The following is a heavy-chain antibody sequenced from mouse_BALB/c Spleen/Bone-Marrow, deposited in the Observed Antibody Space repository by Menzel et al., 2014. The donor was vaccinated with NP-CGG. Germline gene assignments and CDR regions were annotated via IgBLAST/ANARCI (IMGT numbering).Heavy chain of an antibody. D-gene: IGHD1-1*01. CDR3: TRGGGSSYVEFAY. J-gene: IGHJ3*01. V-gene: IGHV1-5*01. CDR1: GYTFTSYW. Sequence: EVKLMESGTVLARPGASVTMSCKASGYTFTSYWMHWVKQRPGQGLEWIGAIYPGNSDTSYNQKFKGKAKLTAVTSTSTAYMELSSLTNEDSAVYYCTRGGGSSYVEFAYWGQGTLVTVSA. CDR2: IYPGNSDT.